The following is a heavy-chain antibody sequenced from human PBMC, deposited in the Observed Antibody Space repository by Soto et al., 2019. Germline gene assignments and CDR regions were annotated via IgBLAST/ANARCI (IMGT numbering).Heavy chain of an antibody. CDR1: GFTFSDHW. CDR2: IKGDGSYT. Sequence: PGGSLRLSCAASGFTFSDHWMHWVRQVPGKGLVWVSRIKGDGSYTNYADSVKGRFTITRDNAKNTLYLQMNSLRVEDTAVYYCARLGSTNTFDIWGLGTKVTVSS. D-gene: IGHD2-2*01. V-gene: IGHV3-74*01. J-gene: IGHJ3*02. CDR3: ARLGSTNTFDI.